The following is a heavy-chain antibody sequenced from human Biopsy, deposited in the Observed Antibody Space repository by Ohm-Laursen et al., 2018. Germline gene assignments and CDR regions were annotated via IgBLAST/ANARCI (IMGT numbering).Heavy chain of an antibody. D-gene: IGHD3-16*01. Sequence: SDTLSLTCEVYGKTFSDYYWSWIRQPPGKGLEWIGQINQSGRTNYNPSLKSRVNISADRSKNQFSLKVRSVTAVDTAVYYCARAVDYYDPYYYYGLDVWGQGTTVTVSS. CDR3: ARAVDYYDPYYYYGLDV. J-gene: IGHJ6*02. CDR2: INQSGRT. V-gene: IGHV4-34*01. CDR1: GKTFSDYY.